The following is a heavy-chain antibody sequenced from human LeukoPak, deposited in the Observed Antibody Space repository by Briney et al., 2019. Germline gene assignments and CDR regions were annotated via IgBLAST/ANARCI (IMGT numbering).Heavy chain of an antibody. J-gene: IGHJ4*02. CDR1: GYTFTGYY. V-gene: IGHV1-2*02. Sequence: ASVKVSCKASGYTFTGYYLHWVRQAPGQGLEWMGWINPNIGDTNYAQKIQGRVTMTKDTSTSTAYMELRSLRSDDTAVYYCARGLAVAGIYAYWGQGTLVTVSA. D-gene: IGHD6-19*01. CDR2: INPNIGDT. CDR3: ARGLAVAGIYAY.